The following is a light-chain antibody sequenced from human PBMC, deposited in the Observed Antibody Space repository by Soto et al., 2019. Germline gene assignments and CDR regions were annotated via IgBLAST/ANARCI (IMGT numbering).Light chain of an antibody. J-gene: IGKJ4*01. V-gene: IGKV4-1*01. Sequence: DIVMTQSPDSLAVSLGERATINCKSSQSVLYSSNNKNYLAWYQQKPGQPPKLLIYWASTRESGVPDRFSGSGSGTDFTLTISSLQAEDVAVYYCQQYYSTLTFGGGANVDIK. CDR3: QQYYSTLT. CDR1: QSVLYSSNNKNY. CDR2: WAS.